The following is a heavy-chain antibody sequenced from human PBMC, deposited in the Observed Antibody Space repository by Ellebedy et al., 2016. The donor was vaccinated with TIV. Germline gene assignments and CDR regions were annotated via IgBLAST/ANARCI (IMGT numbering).Heavy chain of an antibody. CDR2: IGHSGST. CDR3: ARDPYSYGDTDFDS. J-gene: IGHJ4*02. CDR1: GGSISNYY. Sequence: SETLSLTXTVSGGSISNYYWNWIRQPPGKGLEWIGYIGHSGSTNYNPSLKSRVAISVDTSKNHFTLRLTSVTAADTAIYYCARDPYSYGDTDFDSWGQGTLVTVSS. D-gene: IGHD1-26*01. V-gene: IGHV4-59*13.